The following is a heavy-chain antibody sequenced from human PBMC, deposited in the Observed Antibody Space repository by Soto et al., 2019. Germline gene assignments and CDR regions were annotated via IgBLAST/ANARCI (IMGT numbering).Heavy chain of an antibody. D-gene: IGHD6-13*01. Sequence: EVQLVESGGGLVQPGGSLRLSCAASGFTFSSYSMNWVRQAPGKGLEWVSYISSSSSTIYYADSVKGRFTISRDNAKNSLYLQMNSLRAEDTAVYYCAREAAAGPDYWGQGTLVTVSS. CDR3: AREAAAGPDY. CDR2: ISSSSSTI. V-gene: IGHV3-48*01. CDR1: GFTFSSYS. J-gene: IGHJ4*02.